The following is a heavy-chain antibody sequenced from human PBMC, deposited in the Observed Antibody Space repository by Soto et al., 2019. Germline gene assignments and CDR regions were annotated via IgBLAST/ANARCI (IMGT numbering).Heavy chain of an antibody. D-gene: IGHD2-8*01. Sequence: GGSLRLSCAASGFTFSSYAMHWVRQAPGKGLEWVAVISYDGSNKYYADSVKGRFTISRDNSKNTLYLQMNSLRAADTAVYYCARAPMVLSRSYFDSWGQGTPVTVSS. CDR1: GFTFSSYA. CDR2: ISYDGSNK. CDR3: ARAPMVLSRSYFDS. J-gene: IGHJ4*02. V-gene: IGHV3-30-3*01.